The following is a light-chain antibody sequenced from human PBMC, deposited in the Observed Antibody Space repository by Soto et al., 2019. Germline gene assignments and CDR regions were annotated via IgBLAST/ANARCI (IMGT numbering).Light chain of an antibody. CDR2: DAS. V-gene: IGKV3-11*01. CDR3: QHRSSWPPFT. Sequence: EIVLTQSPATLSLSPGDRATLSCRASQSVITYLAWYQQKPGQAPTLLISDASTRATGIPARFSGSGSGTDFTLTISSLEPEDFAVYYCQHRSSWPPFTFGPGTKVEIK. J-gene: IGKJ3*01. CDR1: QSVITY.